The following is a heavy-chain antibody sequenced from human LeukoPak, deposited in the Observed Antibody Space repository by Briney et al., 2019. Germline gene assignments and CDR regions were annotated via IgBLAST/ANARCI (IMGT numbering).Heavy chain of an antibody. CDR1: GYTFIGYY. CDR3: ARGDTAMATALWYYYYGMDV. V-gene: IGHV1-18*04. CDR2: ISAYNGNT. D-gene: IGHD5-18*01. Sequence: RASVKVSCKASGYTFIGYYMYWVRQAPGQGLEWMGWISAYNGNTNYAQKLQGRVTMTTDTSTSTAYMELRSLRSDDTAVYYCARGDTAMATALWYYYYGMDVWGQGTTVTVSS. J-gene: IGHJ6*02.